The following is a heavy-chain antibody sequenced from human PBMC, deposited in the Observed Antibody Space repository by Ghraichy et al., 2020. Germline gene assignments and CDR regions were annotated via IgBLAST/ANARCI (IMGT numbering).Heavy chain of an antibody. CDR2: ISSDGSST. D-gene: IGHD1-26*01. CDR3: ARGRLSGSYLGLAY. Sequence: GGSLRLSCVASGFTFGSYWMHWVRQAPGKGLVWVSRISSDGSSTNYADSVKGRLTISRDNAKNTLYLQMNSLGAEDTAVYYCARGRLSGSYLGLAYWGQGILVTVSS. V-gene: IGHV3-74*01. CDR1: GFTFGSYW. J-gene: IGHJ4*02.